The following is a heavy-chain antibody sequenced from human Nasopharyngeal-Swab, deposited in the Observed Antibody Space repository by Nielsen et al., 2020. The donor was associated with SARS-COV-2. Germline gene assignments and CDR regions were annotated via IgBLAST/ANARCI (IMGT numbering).Heavy chain of an antibody. Sequence: GGSLRLSCAASGFTFSSYSMNWVRQAPGKGLEWVSSISSSSSYIYYADSVKGRFTISRDHAKNSLYLQMNSLRAEDTALYHCARSGSGYARGWFDPWGQGTLITVSS. V-gene: IGHV3-21*04. J-gene: IGHJ5*02. CDR1: GFTFSSYS. CDR3: ARSGSGYARGWFDP. CDR2: ISSSSSYI. D-gene: IGHD5-12*01.